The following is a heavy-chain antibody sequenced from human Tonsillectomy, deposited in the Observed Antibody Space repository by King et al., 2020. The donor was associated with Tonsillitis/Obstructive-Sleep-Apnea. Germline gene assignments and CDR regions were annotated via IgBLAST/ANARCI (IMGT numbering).Heavy chain of an antibody. J-gene: IGHJ6*02. CDR2: ISGSGGST. CDR1: GFTFNYYA. Sequence: VQLVESGGGLVPSGGSLRLSCAASGFTFNYYAMAWVRQAPGKGLEWVSGISGSGGSTYYADSVKGRFTISRDNSKNTLYLQMNSLRAEDTAVYYCAKDDLDYYYDGMDVWGQGTTVTVSS. V-gene: IGHV3-23*04. CDR3: AKDDLDYYYDGMDV.